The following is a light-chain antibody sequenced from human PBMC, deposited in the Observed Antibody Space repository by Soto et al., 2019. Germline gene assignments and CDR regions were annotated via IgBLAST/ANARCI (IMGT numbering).Light chain of an antibody. V-gene: IGKV3-15*01. CDR1: QSVSSN. Sequence: EIVMTQSPATLSVSPGERATLSCRASQSVSSNLAWYQQKPGQAPRLLIYCASTRATGIPARFSGSGSGTEFTLTISSLQSEDFDVYFCQQYNNWPPRYTFGQGTKLEIK. J-gene: IGKJ2*01. CDR2: CAS. CDR3: QQYNNWPPRYT.